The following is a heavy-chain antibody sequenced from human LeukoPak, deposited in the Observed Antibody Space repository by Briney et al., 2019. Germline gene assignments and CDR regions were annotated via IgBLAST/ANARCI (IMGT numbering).Heavy chain of an antibody. CDR2: IIPIPGIA. CDR1: GGTFSSYA. D-gene: IGHD4-17*01. CDR3: ARDSPYGDPPGYFDY. V-gene: IGHV1-69*04. J-gene: IGHJ4*02. Sequence: ASVKVSCKASGGTFSSYAISWVRQAPGQGLEWMGRIIPIPGIANYAQKFQGRVTITADKSTSTAYMELSSLRSEDTAVYYFARDSPYGDPPGYFDYWGQGTLVTVSS.